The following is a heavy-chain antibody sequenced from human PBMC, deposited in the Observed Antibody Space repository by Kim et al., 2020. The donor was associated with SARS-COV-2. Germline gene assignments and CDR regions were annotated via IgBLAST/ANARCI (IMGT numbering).Heavy chain of an antibody. Sequence: GSPYHNPSLKSRVTISVDTSKNQFSLRLSSVTAADTAVYYCARQYYGMDVWGQGTTVTVSS. CDR2: GSP. J-gene: IGHJ6*02. V-gene: IGHV4-39*01. CDR3: ARQYYGMDV.